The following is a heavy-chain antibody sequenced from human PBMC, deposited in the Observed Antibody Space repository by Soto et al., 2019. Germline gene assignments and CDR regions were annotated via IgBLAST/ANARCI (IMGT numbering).Heavy chain of an antibody. Sequence: QVQLQESGPGLVKPSETLSLTCTVSGGSISSYYWSWIRQPPGKGLEWIGYIYYSGSTNYNPSLKSRVTISVDTSKNQFSLKLSSVTAADTAVYYCARVRDGYNSHWGQGTLVTVSS. CDR2: IYYSGST. CDR1: GGSISSYY. D-gene: IGHD1-1*01. J-gene: IGHJ4*02. CDR3: ARVRDGYNSH. V-gene: IGHV4-59*01.